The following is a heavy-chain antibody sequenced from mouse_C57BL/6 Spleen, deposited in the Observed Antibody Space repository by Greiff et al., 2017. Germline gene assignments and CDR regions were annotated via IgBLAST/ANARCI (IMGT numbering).Heavy chain of an antibody. V-gene: IGHV1-26*01. CDR1: GYTFTDYY. Sequence: EVQLQQSGPELVKPGASVKISCKASGYTFTDYYMNWVKQSHGKSLEWIGDINPNNGGTSYNQKFKGKATLTVDKSSSTAYMELRRLTSEDSAVYYCASGFDYWGQGTTLTVSS. CDR3: ASGFDY. CDR2: INPNNGGT. J-gene: IGHJ2*01.